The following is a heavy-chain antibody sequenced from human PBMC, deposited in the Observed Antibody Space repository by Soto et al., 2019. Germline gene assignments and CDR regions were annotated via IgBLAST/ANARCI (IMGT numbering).Heavy chain of an antibody. CDR2: IWYDGSNK. D-gene: IGHD6-19*01. Sequence: QVQLVESGGGVVQPGRSLRLSCAASGFTFSSYGMHWVRQAPGKGLEWVAVIWYDGSNKYYADSVKGRFTISRDNSKNTLYLQMNSLRAEDTAVYYCARESPYSSGWYGGNDAFDIWGQGTMVTVSS. CDR3: ARESPYSSGWYGGNDAFDI. CDR1: GFTFSSYG. V-gene: IGHV3-33*01. J-gene: IGHJ3*02.